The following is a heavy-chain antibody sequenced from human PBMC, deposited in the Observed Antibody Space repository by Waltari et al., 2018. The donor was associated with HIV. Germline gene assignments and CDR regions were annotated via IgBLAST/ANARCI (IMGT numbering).Heavy chain of an antibody. D-gene: IGHD6-6*01. CDR1: GFTFKNYC. CDR2: IWYEGSNK. Sequence: QVQLVESGGGVVQPGRSLRLSCAASGFTFKNYCMHWVRQAPGKGRGWVAVIWYEGSNKYYADSVNGRFTISRDKSTNRLYLQMNSLRVDDTAVYYCARDRCGSSSLVLDSWGQGTLVTVSS. V-gene: IGHV3-33*01. J-gene: IGHJ4*02. CDR3: ARDRCGSSSLVLDS.